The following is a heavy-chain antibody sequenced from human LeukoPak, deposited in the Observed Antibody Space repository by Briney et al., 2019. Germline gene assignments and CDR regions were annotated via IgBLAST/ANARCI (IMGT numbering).Heavy chain of an antibody. V-gene: IGHV3-23*01. CDR3: AKDGEDIVVVPAAVPFDY. CDR1: GFTFSSYA. J-gene: IGHJ4*02. CDR2: ISGSGGST. Sequence: GWALRLSCAASGFTFSSYAMSWVRQAPGKGLEWVSAISGSGGSTYYADSVKGRFTISRDNSKNTLYLQMNSLRAEDTAVYYCAKDGEDIVVVPAAVPFDYWGQGTLVTVSS. D-gene: IGHD2-2*01.